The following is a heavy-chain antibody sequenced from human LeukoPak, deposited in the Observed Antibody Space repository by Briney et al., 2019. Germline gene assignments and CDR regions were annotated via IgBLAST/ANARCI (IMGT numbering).Heavy chain of an antibody. Sequence: ASVKVSCKASGYTFTSYYMHWVRQAPGQGLEWMGIINPSGGSTSYAQKFQGRVTITRDMSTSTVYMELSSLRSEDTAVYYCARTDVTGTTFYYWGQGTLVTVSS. CDR1: GYTFTSYY. J-gene: IGHJ4*02. D-gene: IGHD1-20*01. CDR3: ARTDVTGTTFYY. V-gene: IGHV1-46*01. CDR2: INPSGGST.